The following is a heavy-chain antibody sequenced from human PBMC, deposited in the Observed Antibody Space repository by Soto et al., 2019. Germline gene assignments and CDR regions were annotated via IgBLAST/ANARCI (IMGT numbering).Heavy chain of an antibody. CDR3: ARYAAVAGILDY. CDR2: IFYSGST. J-gene: IGHJ4*02. Sequence: SETLSLTCTVSGGSISSSNYKWGWIRQPPGKSLEWIGNIFYSGSTYYNPSFKSRVTLSVDTSKNQFSLTLSSVTAADTAVYYCARYAAVAGILDYWGQGTLVTVSS. V-gene: IGHV4-39*01. D-gene: IGHD6-19*01. CDR1: GGSISSSNYK.